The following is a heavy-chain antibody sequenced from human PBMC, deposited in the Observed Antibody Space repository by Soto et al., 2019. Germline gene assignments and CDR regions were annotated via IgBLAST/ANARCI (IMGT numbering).Heavy chain of an antibody. J-gene: IGHJ4*01. V-gene: IGHV3-74*01. CDR3: ARVNWNSY. CDR2: IHNDGSTT. Sequence: GRSLRLSCAASGFTFSSYWMHWVRQAPGKGLMWVSRIHNDGSTTRYADSVKGRFTISRDNAKNTLYLQMSSLRVEDTAVYYCARVNWNSYWGQGTLVTVSS. CDR1: GFTFSSYW. D-gene: IGHD1-7*01.